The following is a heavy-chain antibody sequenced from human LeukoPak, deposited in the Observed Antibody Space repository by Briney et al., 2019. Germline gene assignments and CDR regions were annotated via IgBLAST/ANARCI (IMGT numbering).Heavy chain of an antibody. Sequence: PGGSLRLSCEASGFTFSAYAMNWVRQAPGKGLEWVSYISSSGSTIYYADSVKGRFTISRDNAKNSPYLQMNSLRAEDTAVYYCARAYSSSSLYYFDYWGQGTLVTVSS. CDR3: ARAYSSSSLYYFDY. CDR1: GFTFSAYA. J-gene: IGHJ4*02. V-gene: IGHV3-48*03. CDR2: ISSSGSTI. D-gene: IGHD6-6*01.